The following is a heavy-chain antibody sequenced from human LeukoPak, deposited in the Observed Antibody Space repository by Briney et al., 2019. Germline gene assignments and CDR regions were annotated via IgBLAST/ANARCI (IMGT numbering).Heavy chain of an antibody. Sequence: PSETLSLTCTVSGGSISSYYWSWIRQPPGKGQEWIGYIYYSGSTNYNPSLKSRVTISVDTSKNQFSLKLSSVTAADTAVYYCARDQLFGFDPWGQGTLVTVSS. V-gene: IGHV4-59*01. CDR2: IYYSGST. CDR3: ARDQLFGFDP. D-gene: IGHD5-18*01. CDR1: GGSISSYY. J-gene: IGHJ5*02.